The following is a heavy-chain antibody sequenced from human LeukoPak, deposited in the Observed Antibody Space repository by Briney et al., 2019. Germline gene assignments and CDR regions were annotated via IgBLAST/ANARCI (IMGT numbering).Heavy chain of an antibody. CDR2: IKQDGSEK. D-gene: IGHD5-18*01. Sequence: PGGSLRLSCAASGFSLSSYWMSWVRQAPEKGPEWVANIKQDGSEKYYVDSVKGRFTISRDNAKNSLYLQMNSLRAEDTAVYYCARFGGYSYDYDAFDIWGQGTMVTVSS. V-gene: IGHV3-7*01. J-gene: IGHJ3*02. CDR3: ARFGGYSYDYDAFDI. CDR1: GFSLSSYW.